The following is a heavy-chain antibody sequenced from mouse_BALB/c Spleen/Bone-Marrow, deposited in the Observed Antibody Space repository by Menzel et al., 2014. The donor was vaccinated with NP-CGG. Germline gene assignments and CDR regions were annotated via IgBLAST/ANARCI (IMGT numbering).Heavy chain of an antibody. Sequence: EVKLVESGGGLVQPGGSRKLSCAASGFTFSSFGMHRVRQAPEKGLEWVAYISSGSRTIYYADTVKGRFTISRDNPKNTLFLQMTGLRSEDTAMYYCTRGGNWEDFDYWGQGTTLTVSS. CDR1: GFTFSSFG. J-gene: IGHJ2*01. CDR3: TRGGNWEDFDY. D-gene: IGHD4-1*01. V-gene: IGHV5-17*02. CDR2: ISSGSRTI.